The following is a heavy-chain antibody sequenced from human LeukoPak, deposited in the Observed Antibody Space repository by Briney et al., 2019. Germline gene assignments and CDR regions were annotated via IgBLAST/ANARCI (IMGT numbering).Heavy chain of an antibody. CDR2: ISSSSYI. CDR1: GFTFSRYS. D-gene: IGHD3-22*01. V-gene: IGHV3-21*01. Sequence: GGSLRLSCAASGFTFSRYSMNWVRQAPGKGLEWVSSISSSSYIYYADSVKGRFTISRDNAKNSLYLQMNSLRAEDTAVYYCAIYDSSGYYMIDYWGQGTLVTVSS. J-gene: IGHJ4*02. CDR3: AIYDSSGYYMIDY.